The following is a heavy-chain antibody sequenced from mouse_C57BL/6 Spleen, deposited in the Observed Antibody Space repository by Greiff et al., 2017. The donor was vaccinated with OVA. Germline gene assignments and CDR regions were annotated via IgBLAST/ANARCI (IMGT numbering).Heavy chain of an antibody. Sequence: EVQLQQSGAELVRPGASVKLSCTASGFNIKDDYMHWVKQRPEQGLEWIGWIDPENGDTEYASKFQGKATITADTSSNTAYLQLSSLTSEDTAVYYCTTLNYYGNFYAMDYWGQGTSVTVSS. V-gene: IGHV14-4*01. CDR1: GFNIKDDY. D-gene: IGHD2-1*01. CDR3: TTLNYYGNFYAMDY. CDR2: IDPENGDT. J-gene: IGHJ4*01.